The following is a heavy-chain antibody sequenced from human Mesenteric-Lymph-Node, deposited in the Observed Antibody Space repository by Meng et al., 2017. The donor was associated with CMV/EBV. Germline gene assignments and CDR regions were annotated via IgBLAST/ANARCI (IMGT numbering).Heavy chain of an antibody. CDR1: GFTFSSYW. CDR2: INSDGSST. V-gene: IGHV3-74*01. Sequence: LSCEASGFTFSSYWMHWVRQVPGKGLVWVSRINSDGSSTSYADSVKGRFTISRDNAKNTLYLQMNSLRAEDTAVYYCARTSYYFDYWGQGTLVTVSS. D-gene: IGHD2-2*01. CDR3: ARTSYYFDY. J-gene: IGHJ4*02.